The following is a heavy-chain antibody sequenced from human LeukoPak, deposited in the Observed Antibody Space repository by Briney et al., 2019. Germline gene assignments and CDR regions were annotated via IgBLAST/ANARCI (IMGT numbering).Heavy chain of an antibody. J-gene: IGHJ3*02. Sequence: PGGSLRLSCAASEFTFSSYAMSWVRQAPGKGLEWVSAISGSGGSTYYADSVKGRFTISRDNSKNTLYLQMNSLRAEDTAVYYCAKDRSYYYDSSGYYPDAFDIWGQGTMVTVSS. CDR2: ISGSGGST. CDR3: AKDRSYYYDSSGYYPDAFDI. D-gene: IGHD3-22*01. V-gene: IGHV3-23*01. CDR1: EFTFSSYA.